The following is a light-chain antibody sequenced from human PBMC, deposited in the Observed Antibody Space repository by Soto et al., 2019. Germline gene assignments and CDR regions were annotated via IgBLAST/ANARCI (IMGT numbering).Light chain of an antibody. Sequence: EIMLTQSPATLSLSPGEGATLSCRARQSITNYLAWYQQKPGQAPRLLIYDVSNRATGIPVRFSGSGSGTEFTLTISSLQSEDLAVYYCQQYEKWPPITFGGGTKVDIK. CDR3: QQYEKWPPIT. J-gene: IGKJ4*01. CDR2: DVS. CDR1: QSITNY. V-gene: IGKV3D-15*01.